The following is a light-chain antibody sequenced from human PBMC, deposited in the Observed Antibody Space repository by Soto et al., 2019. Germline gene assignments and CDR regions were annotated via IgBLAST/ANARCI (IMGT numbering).Light chain of an antibody. Sequence: QSALTQPRSVSGSPGQSVTISCTGTSSDVGAYNYVSWYQQHPGKAPKLIIYDVNKRPSGVPGRFSGSKSGNTASLSISGLRPEDEADYSCCSYGGSYTLIFGGGTKVTVL. CDR3: CSYGGSYTLI. CDR1: SSDVGAYNY. J-gene: IGLJ2*01. V-gene: IGLV2-11*01. CDR2: DVN.